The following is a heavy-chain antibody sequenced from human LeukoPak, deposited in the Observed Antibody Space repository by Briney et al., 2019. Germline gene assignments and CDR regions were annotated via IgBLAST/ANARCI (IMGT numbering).Heavy chain of an antibody. CDR2: FDPEDGET. D-gene: IGHD3-9*01. CDR1: GYTLTELS. J-gene: IGHJ4*02. V-gene: IGHV1-24*01. CDR3: AIRSLGEVLRYFDWLFY. Sequence: GASVKVSCKVSGYTLTELSMHWVRQAPGKGLEWMGGFDPEDGETIYAQKFQGRVTMTEDTSTDTAYMELSSLRSVDTAVYYCAIRSLGEVLRYFDWLFYWGQGTLVTVSS.